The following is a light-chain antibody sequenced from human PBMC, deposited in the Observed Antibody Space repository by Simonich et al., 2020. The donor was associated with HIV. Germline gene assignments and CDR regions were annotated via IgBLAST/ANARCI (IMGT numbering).Light chain of an antibody. CDR1: QSVSSN. CDR3: QQSLTIPFT. Sequence: EIVMTQSPATLSVSPGERATLSCRASQSVSSNLAWYQQKPGQAPRLLIYDASNRATGIPARFSGSGSGTDFTLTISSLRPEDSATYYCQQSLTIPFTFGQGTKLEI. J-gene: IGKJ2*01. V-gene: IGKV3D-15*01. CDR2: DAS.